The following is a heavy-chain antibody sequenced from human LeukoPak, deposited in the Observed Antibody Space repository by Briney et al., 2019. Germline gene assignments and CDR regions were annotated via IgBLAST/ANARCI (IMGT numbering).Heavy chain of an antibody. CDR3: ARQTRGGSGELLWFDP. Sequence: PSETLSLTCAVYGGSFSGYYWSWIRQPPGKGLELSGEINHSGSTNYNPSLKSRVTISVDTSKNKFSLKLGSVTAAGTAVYYCARQTRGGSGELLWFDPWGQGLLVTVSS. V-gene: IGHV4-34*01. CDR2: INHSGST. D-gene: IGHD3-10*01. J-gene: IGHJ5*02. CDR1: GGSFSGYY.